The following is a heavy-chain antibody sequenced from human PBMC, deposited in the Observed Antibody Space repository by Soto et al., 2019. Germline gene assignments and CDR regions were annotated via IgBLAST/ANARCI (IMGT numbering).Heavy chain of an antibody. Sequence: GGSLRLSCAASGFTFSSYAMHWVRQAPGKGLEWVAVISYDGSNKYYADSVKGRFTISRDNSKNTLYLQMNSLRAEDTAVYYCARSPSLVEMATIFDYWGQGTLVTAPQ. CDR1: GFTFSSYA. J-gene: IGHJ4*02. CDR3: ARSPSLVEMATIFDY. D-gene: IGHD5-12*01. CDR2: ISYDGSNK. V-gene: IGHV3-30-3*01.